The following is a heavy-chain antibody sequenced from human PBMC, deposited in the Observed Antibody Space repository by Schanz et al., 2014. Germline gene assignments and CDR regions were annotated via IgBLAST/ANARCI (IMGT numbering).Heavy chain of an antibody. D-gene: IGHD6-6*01. CDR1: GFTFSKYG. V-gene: IGHV3-33*01. CDR3: XXXXXXXXXXXXXXYXGMXX. Sequence: QVQLVESGGGVVQPGRSLRLSCAASGFTFSKYGMHWVRQAPGKGLEWVAVIWYDGSNKDYADSVKGRFTISRDNSKXXXXXXXXXXXXXXXXXXXXXXXXXXXXXXXXXXYXGMXXWGQGTTVTVSS. CDR2: IWYDGSNK. J-gene: IGHJ6*02.